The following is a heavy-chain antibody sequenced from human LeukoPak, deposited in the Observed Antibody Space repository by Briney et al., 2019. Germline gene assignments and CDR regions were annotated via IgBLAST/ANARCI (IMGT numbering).Heavy chain of an antibody. D-gene: IGHD5-12*01. V-gene: IGHV2-5*01. CDR1: GFSLSTSGVG. Sequence: SGPTLVKPTQTLPLTCTFSGFSLSTSGVGVGWIRQPPGKALEWLALIYWNDDKRYSPSLKSRLTITKDTSKNQVVLTMTNMDPVDTATYYCAHRLFRVATISRAYYFDYWGQGTLVTVSS. J-gene: IGHJ4*02. CDR3: AHRLFRVATISRAYYFDY. CDR2: IYWNDDK.